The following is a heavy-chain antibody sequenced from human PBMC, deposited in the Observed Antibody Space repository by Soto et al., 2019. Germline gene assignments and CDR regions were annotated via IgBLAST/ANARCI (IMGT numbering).Heavy chain of an antibody. CDR1: GGSISSGGYS. Sequence: SETLSLTCAVSGGSISSGGYSWSWIRQPPGKGLEWIGYIYHSGSTYYNQSLKSRVTISVDRSKKQFSLKLSSVTAADTAVYYCARVPSPWGQGTLVTVSS. J-gene: IGHJ5*02. CDR3: ARVPSP. V-gene: IGHV4-30-2*01. CDR2: IYHSGST.